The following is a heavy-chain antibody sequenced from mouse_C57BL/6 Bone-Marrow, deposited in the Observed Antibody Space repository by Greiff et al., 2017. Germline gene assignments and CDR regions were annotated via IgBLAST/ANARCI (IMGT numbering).Heavy chain of an antibody. J-gene: IGHJ2*01. CDR1: GYAFSSSW. V-gene: IGHV1-82*01. D-gene: IGHD1-1*01. Sequence: QVQLQQSGPELVKPGASVKISCKASGYAFSSSWMNWVKQRPGKGLEWIGRIYPGDGATNYNGKFKGKATLTADKSSSTAYMQLSSLTSEDSAVYFCYFYYSDDWGKGTTLTVSS. CDR2: IYPGDGAT. CDR3: YFYYSDD.